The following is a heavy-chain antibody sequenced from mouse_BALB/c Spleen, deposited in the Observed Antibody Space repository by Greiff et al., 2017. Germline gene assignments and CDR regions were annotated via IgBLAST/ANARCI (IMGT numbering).Heavy chain of an antibody. Sequence: EVKLVESGGGLVKPGGSLKLSCAASGFAFSSYDMSWVRQTPEKRQEWVAYISSGGGSTYYPDTVKGRFTISRDNAKNTLYLQMSSLKSEDTAMYYCARHQWFAYWGQGTLVTVSA. V-gene: IGHV5-12-1*01. J-gene: IGHJ3*01. CDR2: ISSGGGST. CDR3: ARHQWFAY. CDR1: GFAFSSYD.